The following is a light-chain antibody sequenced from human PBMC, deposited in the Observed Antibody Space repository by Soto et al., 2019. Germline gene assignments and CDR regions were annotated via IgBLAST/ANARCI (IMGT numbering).Light chain of an antibody. V-gene: IGKV1-5*01. CDR1: QSISSW. CDR2: DAY. CDR3: QQYSSYSPLT. J-gene: IGKJ4*01. Sequence: DIPMTQSLSTLSASVGDRVTITCRASQSISSWLAWYQQKPGKAPKLLIYDAYSLESGTPSRFSGRRSGTEFTLTIASVQPEDFATYYCQQYSSYSPLTFGGGTKVEIK.